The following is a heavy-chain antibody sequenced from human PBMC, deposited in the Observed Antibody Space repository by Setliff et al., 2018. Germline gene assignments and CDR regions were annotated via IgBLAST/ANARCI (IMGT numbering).Heavy chain of an antibody. CDR1: GFSFIDTY. D-gene: IGHD3-10*01. CDR2: INPHGSEK. J-gene: IGHJ4*02. Sequence: GGSLRLSCAASGFSFIDTYMSWVRQAPGKGLEWLASINPHGSEKYYADSVKGRFTISRDNAKNSLSLQMNNLRTEDTAVYYCFGAGTCSYWGQGTLVTVSS. CDR3: FGAGTCSY. V-gene: IGHV3-7*01.